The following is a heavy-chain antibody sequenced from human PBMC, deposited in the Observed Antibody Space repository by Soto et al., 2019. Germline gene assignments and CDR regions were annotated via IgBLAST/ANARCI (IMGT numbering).Heavy chain of an antibody. Sequence: QLQLQESGPGLVKPSETLSLTCTVSGGSISSDNYYWGWIRQPPGKGLEWIGSIYYSGSNYYNPSLESRVTISLDTSKNQFSLKLRSVTAADTAVYYCARLPVSGPYYYYMDVWGKGTTVTVSS. CDR3: ARLPVSGPYYYYMDV. J-gene: IGHJ6*03. V-gene: IGHV4-39*01. D-gene: IGHD6-19*01. CDR1: GGSISSDNYY. CDR2: IYYSGSN.